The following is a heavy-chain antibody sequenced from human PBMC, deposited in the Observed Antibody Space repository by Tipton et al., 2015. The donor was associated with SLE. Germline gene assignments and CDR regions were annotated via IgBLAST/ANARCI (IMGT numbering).Heavy chain of an antibody. CDR2: ISSSSTYI. CDR1: GFTFSTYS. CDR3: ARDVLGGAFDI. V-gene: IGHV3-21*01. Sequence: SLILSCAASGFTFSTYSMNWVRQAPGKGLEWVSSISSSSTYIYYADSVKGRFTISRDNAKNSLYLQMNSLRAEDTAVYYCARDVLGGAFDIWGQGTMVTVSS. D-gene: IGHD3-10*01. J-gene: IGHJ3*02.